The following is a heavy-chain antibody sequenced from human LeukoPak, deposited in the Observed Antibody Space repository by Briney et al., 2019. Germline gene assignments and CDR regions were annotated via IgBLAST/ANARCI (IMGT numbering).Heavy chain of an antibody. D-gene: IGHD3-3*01. V-gene: IGHV4-34*01. CDR2: INHSGST. CDR3: ARGVLRYYDFWSGYPDAFDI. CDR1: GGSFSGYY. J-gene: IGHJ3*02. Sequence: SETLSLTCAVYGGSFSGYYWSWIRQPPGKGLEWIVEINHSGSTNYNPSLKSRVTISVDTSKNQFSLKLSSVTAADTAVYYCARGVLRYYDFWSGYPDAFDIWGQGTMVTVSS.